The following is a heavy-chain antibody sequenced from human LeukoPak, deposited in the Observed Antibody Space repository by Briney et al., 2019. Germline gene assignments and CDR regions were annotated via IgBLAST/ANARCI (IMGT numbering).Heavy chain of an antibody. CDR3: AREGYSGYAFDY. J-gene: IGHJ4*02. V-gene: IGHV4-59*01. CDR2: IYYSGST. Sequence: PSETLSLTCTVSGGSISSYYWSWLRQPPGKGLEWIGYIYYSGSTNYNPSLKSRVTISVDTSKNQFSLKLSSVTAADTAVYYCAREGYSGYAFDYWGQGTLVTVSS. D-gene: IGHD5-12*01. CDR1: GGSISSYY.